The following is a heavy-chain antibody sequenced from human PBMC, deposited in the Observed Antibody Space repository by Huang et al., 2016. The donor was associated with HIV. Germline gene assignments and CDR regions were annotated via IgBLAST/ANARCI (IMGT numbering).Heavy chain of an antibody. Sequence: QVQLVQSGAEVKKPGASVKVSCTASGYTFSSFGISWVRQAPGQGLEWVGWISVYNGNTKFAQKVQGRLTMTTDTSTSTAYMELRSLRSDDTAVYYCARGGGIQLWLLGYYYMDVWGNGTTVTVSS. CDR3: ARGGGIQLWLLGYYYMDV. CDR2: ISVYNGNT. V-gene: IGHV1-18*01. CDR1: GYTFSSFG. D-gene: IGHD5-18*01. J-gene: IGHJ6*03.